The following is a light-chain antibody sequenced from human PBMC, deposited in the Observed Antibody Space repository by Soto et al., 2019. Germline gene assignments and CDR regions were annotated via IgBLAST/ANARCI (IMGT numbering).Light chain of an antibody. V-gene: IGLV2-14*01. Sequence: QSALTQPASVSGSPGQSITISCTGTSSDVGGYNYVSWYQHHPGKAPKLIIYDVSNRPSGVSNRFSGSKSGNSASLTISGLQAEDEADYYCSSYRSSNSWVFGGGTKVTVL. J-gene: IGLJ3*02. CDR1: SSDVGGYNY. CDR3: SSYRSSNSWV. CDR2: DVS.